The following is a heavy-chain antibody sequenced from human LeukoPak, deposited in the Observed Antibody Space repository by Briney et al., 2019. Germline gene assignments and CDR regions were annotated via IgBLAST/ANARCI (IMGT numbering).Heavy chain of an antibody. CDR2: ISYDGSNK. CDR3: ARDWGGDGGYYFDY. D-gene: IGHD2-21*01. CDR1: GFTFSSYA. Sequence: GGSLRLSCAASGFTFSSYAMHWVRQAPGKGLEWVAVISYDGSNKYYADSVKGRFTISRDNSKNTLYLQMNSLRAEDTAVYYCARDWGGDGGYYFDYWGQGTRVTVSS. J-gene: IGHJ4*02. V-gene: IGHV3-30-3*01.